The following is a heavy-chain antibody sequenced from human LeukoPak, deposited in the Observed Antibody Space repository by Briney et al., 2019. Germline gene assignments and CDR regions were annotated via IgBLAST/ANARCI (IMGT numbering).Heavy chain of an antibody. Sequence: PGGSLRLSCAASGFTFSDYYMSWVRQAPGKGLEWVSVIYSGGSTYYADSVKGRFTISRDNSKNTLYLQMNSLRAEDTAVYYCARVPSRGAFDIWGQGTMVTVSS. J-gene: IGHJ3*02. V-gene: IGHV3-53*01. CDR1: GFTFSDYY. CDR3: ARVPSRGAFDI. CDR2: IYSGGST.